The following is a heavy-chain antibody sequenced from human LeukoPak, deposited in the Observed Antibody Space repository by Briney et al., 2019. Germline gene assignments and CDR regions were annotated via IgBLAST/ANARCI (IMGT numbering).Heavy chain of an antibody. D-gene: IGHD2-2*01. CDR2: IYYSGSA. Sequence: PSETLSLTCTVSGGSISSGDYYWSWIRQPPGKGLEWIGYIYYSGSAYYNPSLKSRVTISVDTSKNQFSLKLSSVTAADTAVYYCARASSSTSCYFDYWGQGTLVTVPS. CDR3: ARASSSTSCYFDY. CDR1: GGSISSGDYY. V-gene: IGHV4-30-4*08. J-gene: IGHJ4*02.